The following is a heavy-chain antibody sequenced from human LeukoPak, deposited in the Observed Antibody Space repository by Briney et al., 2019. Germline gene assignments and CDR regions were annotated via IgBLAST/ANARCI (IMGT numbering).Heavy chain of an antibody. CDR2: ISSSGSTI. V-gene: IGHV3-48*03. Sequence: GGSLRLSCAASGSTFSSYEMNWVRQAPGKGLEWVSYISSSGSTIYYADSVKGRFTISRDNAKNSLYLQMNSLRAEDTAVYYCASEPELLSYGMDVWGQGTTVTASS. D-gene: IGHD2-2*01. CDR1: GSTFSSYE. CDR3: ASEPELLSYGMDV. J-gene: IGHJ6*02.